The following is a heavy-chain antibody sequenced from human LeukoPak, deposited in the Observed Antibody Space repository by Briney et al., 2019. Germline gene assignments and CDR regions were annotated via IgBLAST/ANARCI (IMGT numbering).Heavy chain of an antibody. CDR1: GYTFTGYY. J-gene: IGHJ5*02. CDR3: ARDKGFMVRGGYNWFDP. V-gene: IGHV1-2*02. Sequence: ASVKVSCKASGYTFTGYYMHWVRQAPGQGLEWMGWINPNSGGTNYAQKLQGRVTMTRDTSISTAYMELSRLRSDDTAVYYCARDKGFMVRGGYNWFDPWGQGTLVTVSS. CDR2: INPNSGGT. D-gene: IGHD3-10*01.